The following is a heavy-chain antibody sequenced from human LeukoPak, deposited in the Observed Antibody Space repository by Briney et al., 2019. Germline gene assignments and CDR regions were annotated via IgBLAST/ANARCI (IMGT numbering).Heavy chain of an antibody. V-gene: IGHV1-2*02. D-gene: IGHD6-19*01. J-gene: IGHJ4*02. CDR2: INPNSGGT. Sequence: ASVKVSCKASGYTFTGYYMHWVRQAPGQGLEWMGWINPNSGGTNYAQKFQGRVTMTRDTSTSTAYMELSRLRSDDTAVYYCARGGIAVAGWYFDYWGQGTLVTVSS. CDR1: GYTFTGYY. CDR3: ARGGIAVAGWYFDY.